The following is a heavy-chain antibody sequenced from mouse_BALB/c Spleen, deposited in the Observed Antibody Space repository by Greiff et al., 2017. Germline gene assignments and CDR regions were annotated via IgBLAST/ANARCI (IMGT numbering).Heavy chain of an antibody. CDR1: GFTFSSYA. CDR3: AREYRYDGAMDY. CDR2: ISSGGST. D-gene: IGHD2-14*01. J-gene: IGHJ4*01. V-gene: IGHV5-6-5*01. Sequence: EVKVVESGGGLVKPGGSLKLSCAASGFTFSSYAMSWVRQTPEKRLEWVASISSGGSTYYPDSVKGRFTISRDNARNILYLQMSSLRSEDTAMYYCAREYRYDGAMDYWGQGTSVTVSS.